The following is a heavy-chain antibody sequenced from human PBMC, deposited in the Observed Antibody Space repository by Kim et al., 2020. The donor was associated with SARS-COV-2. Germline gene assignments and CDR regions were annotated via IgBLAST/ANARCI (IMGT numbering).Heavy chain of an antibody. Sequence: CADSVKGRFTISRDNARHTLYLQMNTLRVEDTAVYYCVRSGSDLTSPFDYWGQGTLVTVSS. J-gene: IGHJ4*02. CDR3: VRSGSDLTSPFDY. V-gene: IGHV3-74*01. D-gene: IGHD1-26*01.